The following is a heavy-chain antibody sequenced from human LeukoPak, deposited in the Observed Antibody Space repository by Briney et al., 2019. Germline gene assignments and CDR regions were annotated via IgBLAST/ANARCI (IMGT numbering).Heavy chain of an antibody. Sequence: GGSLRLSCAASGFTFSDYYMSWIRQAPGKGLEWVAVIWYDGSNKYYADSVKGRFTISRDNSKNTLYLQMNSLRAEDTAVYYCARRQWLAESIDYWGQGTLVTVSS. J-gene: IGHJ4*02. CDR3: ARRQWLAESIDY. CDR2: IWYDGSNK. V-gene: IGHV3-33*08. CDR1: GFTFSDYY. D-gene: IGHD6-19*01.